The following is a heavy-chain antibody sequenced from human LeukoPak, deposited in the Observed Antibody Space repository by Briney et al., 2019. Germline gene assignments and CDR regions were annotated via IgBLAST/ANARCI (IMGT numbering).Heavy chain of an antibody. CDR3: ARAGYYFDY. V-gene: IGHV3-48*03. Sequence: PGGSLRLSCAASGFTFSSYEMNWVRQAPGKGLEWVSYISSSGSTIYYADSVKGRFPISRDNAKNSLYLQMNSLRAEDTAVYYCARAGYYFDYWGQGILVTVSS. D-gene: IGHD3-10*01. CDR2: ISSSGSTI. CDR1: GFTFSSYE. J-gene: IGHJ4*02.